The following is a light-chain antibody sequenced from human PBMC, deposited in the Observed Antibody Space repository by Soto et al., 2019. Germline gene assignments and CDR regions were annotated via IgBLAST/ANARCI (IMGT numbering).Light chain of an antibody. CDR3: QRCNSLPI. Sequence: DIPMTQSASSLSASVGDRVTITCQASHDITSYLNWDQHKPGKAPKLLIYDASILEAGVPSRVSGSGSRKDFTFTISSRHHEDVATYYCQRCNSLPIFGPGTTVDFK. CDR1: HDITSY. CDR2: DAS. V-gene: IGKV1-33*01. J-gene: IGKJ3*01.